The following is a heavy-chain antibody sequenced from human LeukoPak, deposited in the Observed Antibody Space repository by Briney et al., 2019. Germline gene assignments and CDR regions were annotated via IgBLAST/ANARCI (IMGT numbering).Heavy chain of an antibody. CDR2: VYYTGIT. CDR1: GGSNSSSTYN. CDR3: ARQVRSPVVMFMDV. D-gene: IGHD3-22*01. Sequence: SETLSLTCTVAGGSNSSSTYNWGWIRQPPGKGLEWIGSVYYTGITYYNPSVESRVTISVDTSKNHFSLELNSVTAADTGVYFCARQVRSPVVMFMDVWGKGTTVIVSS. J-gene: IGHJ6*03. V-gene: IGHV4-39*01.